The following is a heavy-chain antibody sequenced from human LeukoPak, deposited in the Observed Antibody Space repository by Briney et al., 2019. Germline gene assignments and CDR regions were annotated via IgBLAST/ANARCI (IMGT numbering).Heavy chain of an antibody. CDR1: GFTFSSYW. D-gene: IGHD5-24*01. V-gene: IGHV3-74*03. J-gene: IGHJ3*02. CDR2: IDSFGSSA. Sequence: PGGSLRLSCAASGFTFSSYWMHWVRQAPGKGLVWVSRIDSFGSSAAYADSVKGRFTISRDNAKNTLYLQMNSLRVEDTAVYYCARGRMAADAFDIWGQGTMVTVSS. CDR3: ARGRMAADAFDI.